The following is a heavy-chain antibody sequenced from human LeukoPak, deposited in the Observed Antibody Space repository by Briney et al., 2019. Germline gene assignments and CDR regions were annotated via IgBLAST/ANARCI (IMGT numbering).Heavy chain of an antibody. Sequence: SETLSLTCAVYGGSFSGYYWTWIRQPPGRGLEWIGEINQSGRTNYSPSLKSRVTISVDTSKNQFSLNLNSVTAADTAVYYCARAYDYVPGSQTMGYWGQGTLVTVSS. CDR3: ARAYDYVPGSQTMGY. D-gene: IGHD3-16*01. V-gene: IGHV4-34*01. CDR2: INQSGRT. CDR1: GGSFSGYY. J-gene: IGHJ4*02.